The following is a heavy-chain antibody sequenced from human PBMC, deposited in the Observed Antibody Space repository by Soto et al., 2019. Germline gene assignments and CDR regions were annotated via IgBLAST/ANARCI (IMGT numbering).Heavy chain of an antibody. D-gene: IGHD3-22*01. CDR2: VSGSNGNT. Sequence: QFQLVQSEAEVKKPGASVKVSCEASGYTFINHGISWVRQAPGQGLDWMGWVSGSNGNTKYAQKFQGRVTMTTETSTSAAHMELRNLRSDDTAVYFCARDYYPLAYYFDPWGQGTLVTVSS. V-gene: IGHV1-18*04. CDR3: ARDYYPLAYYFDP. J-gene: IGHJ4*02. CDR1: GYTFINHG.